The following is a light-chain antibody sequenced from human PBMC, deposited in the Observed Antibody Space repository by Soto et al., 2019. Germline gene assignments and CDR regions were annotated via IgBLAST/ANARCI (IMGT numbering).Light chain of an antibody. Sequence: EIVLTQSPGTLSLSPGERASLSCRASQNVNSNYLAWYQQKPGQAPRLLIYDASSRATGIPDRFGGSGSGTDFPLTISRLAPEDFAMYYCQQYGGSPQTFGRGTKVEIK. CDR3: QQYGGSPQT. J-gene: IGKJ1*01. CDR2: DAS. V-gene: IGKV3-20*01. CDR1: QNVNSNY.